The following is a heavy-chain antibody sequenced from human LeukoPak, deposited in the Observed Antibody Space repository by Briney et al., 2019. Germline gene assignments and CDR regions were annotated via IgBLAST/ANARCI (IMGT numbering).Heavy chain of an antibody. Sequence: SDTLSLICDVCGRSFTVYFWPWIPQSPGKGLEGIGEINDYSENTNYTQSLNRRHPIYLDMSKNQFYLALGSVTAADAAVFYCARGGIAKIVVVHSFQYGMDVWGQGTTVTVSS. CDR3: ARGGIAKIVVVHSFQYGMDV. CDR2: INDYSENT. V-gene: IGHV4-34*01. D-gene: IGHD3-22*01. J-gene: IGHJ6*02. CDR1: GRSFTVYF.